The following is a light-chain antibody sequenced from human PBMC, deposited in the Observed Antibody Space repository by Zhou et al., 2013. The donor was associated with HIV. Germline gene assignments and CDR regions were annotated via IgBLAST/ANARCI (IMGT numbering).Light chain of an antibody. CDR1: QNVGSW. J-gene: IGKJ4*01. CDR2: QAS. CDR3: QHYDGSVLT. V-gene: IGKV1-5*03. Sequence: DIQMTQSPSTLSASVGDRVTISCRASQNVGSWLAWYQQQPGQVPKLLIYQASSLHSGVPSRFRGSGSGTEFTLTISTLQPDDSATYYCQHYDGSVLTFGGGTKVEIK.